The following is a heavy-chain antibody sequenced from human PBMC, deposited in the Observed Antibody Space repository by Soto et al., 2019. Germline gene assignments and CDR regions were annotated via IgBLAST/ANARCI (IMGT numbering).Heavy chain of an antibody. CDR1: GFTFSSYS. Sequence: EVQLVESGGGLVQPGGSLRLSCAASGFTFSSYSLNWVRQAPGKGLEWVSYISSSSSTIYYADSVKGRFTISRDDAKNSLYLQMNSLRDEDTAVYYCAREAIAVLNWLDPWGQGTLVTVSS. V-gene: IGHV3-48*02. CDR2: ISSSSSTI. D-gene: IGHD6-19*01. CDR3: AREAIAVLNWLDP. J-gene: IGHJ5*02.